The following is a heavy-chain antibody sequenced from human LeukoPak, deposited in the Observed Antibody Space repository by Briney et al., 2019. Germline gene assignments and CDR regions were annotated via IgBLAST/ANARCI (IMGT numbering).Heavy chain of an antibody. D-gene: IGHD6-19*01. CDR2: ISAYNGNT. V-gene: IGHV1-18*01. CDR3: ARVSSGWYRENWFDP. Sequence: GASVKVSCKASGYTFTSYGISWVRQAPGQGLEWMGWISAYNGNTNYAQKLQGRVTMTTDTSTSTAYMELRSLRSDDTAVYYCARVSSGWYRENWFDPWGQGTLVTVSS. J-gene: IGHJ5*02. CDR1: GYTFTSYG.